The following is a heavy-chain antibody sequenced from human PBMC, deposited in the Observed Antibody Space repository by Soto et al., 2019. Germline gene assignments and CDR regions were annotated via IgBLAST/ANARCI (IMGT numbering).Heavy chain of an antibody. CDR3: AKDVDSSGYYYPDY. CDR1: GFTFSSYG. CDR2: ISYDGSNK. J-gene: IGHJ4*02. Sequence: QVQLVESGGGVVQPGRSLRLSCAASGFTFSSYGMHWVRQAPGKGLEWVAVISYDGSNKYYADSVKGRFTISRDNSKNTLYLQMNSLRAEDTAVYYCAKDVDSSGYYYPDYWGQGTLVTVSS. V-gene: IGHV3-30*18. D-gene: IGHD3-22*01.